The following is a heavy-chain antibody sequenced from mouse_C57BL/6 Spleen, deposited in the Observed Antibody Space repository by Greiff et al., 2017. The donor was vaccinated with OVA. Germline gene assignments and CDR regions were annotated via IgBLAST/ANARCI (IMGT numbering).Heavy chain of an antibody. CDR3: ARSRGNQGYFDY. Sequence: VQLQQPGAELVQPGASVKLSCKASGYTFTSYWMHWVKQRPGRGLEWIGRIDPNRGGTKYNEKFKSKATLTVDKPSSTAYMQLSSLTSEDSAVYYCARSRGNQGYFDYWGQGTTLTVSS. V-gene: IGHV1-72*01. D-gene: IGHD2-1*01. CDR1: GYTFTSYW. CDR2: IDPNRGGT. J-gene: IGHJ2*01.